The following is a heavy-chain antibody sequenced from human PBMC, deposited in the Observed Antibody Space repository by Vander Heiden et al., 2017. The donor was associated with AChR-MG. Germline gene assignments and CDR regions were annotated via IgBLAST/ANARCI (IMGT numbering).Heavy chain of an antibody. CDR1: GFTFSNHA. CDR3: ARTPLTSYDFWSGYEDF. V-gene: IGHV3-23*01. Sequence: EVHLLESGGGLVQPGGSLRLSCVASGFTFSNHAMTWVRRAPGKGLEWVSGISGGSTSIYYADSVKGRFTVARDNSKNTLYLQMNSLRAEDTAVYYCARTPLTSYDFWSGYEDFWGQGTLVNVSS. J-gene: IGHJ4*02. CDR2: ISGGSTSI. D-gene: IGHD3-3*01.